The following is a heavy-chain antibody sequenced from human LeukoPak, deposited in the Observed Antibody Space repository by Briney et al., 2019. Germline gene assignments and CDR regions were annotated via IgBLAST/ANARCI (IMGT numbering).Heavy chain of an antibody. V-gene: IGHV5-51*01. CDR2: IYPGDSDS. J-gene: IGHJ4*02. CDR3: ARSKLLAKDYFDY. CDR1: GYSFTSHW. Sequence: GESLKISCKGSGYSFTSHWMGWVRQMPGKGLEWMGIIYPGDSDSRYSPSFQGQVTISADKSISTAYLQWSSLKASDTAMYYCARSKLLAKDYFDYWGQGTLVTVSS. D-gene: IGHD2-21*02.